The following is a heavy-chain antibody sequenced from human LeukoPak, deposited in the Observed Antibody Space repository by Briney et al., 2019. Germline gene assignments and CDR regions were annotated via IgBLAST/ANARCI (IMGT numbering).Heavy chain of an antibody. CDR1: RYTFTSYG. D-gene: IGHD1-26*01. CDR3: ARVGAMVDAFDI. Sequence: ASVKVTCKVSRYTFTSYGISGVRQAPGQGLEGMGWISAYNGNTNYAQKLQGRVTMTTDTSTSTAYMELRSLRSDDTAVYYCARVGAMVDAFDIWGQGTMVTVSS. J-gene: IGHJ3*02. V-gene: IGHV1-18*01. CDR2: ISAYNGNT.